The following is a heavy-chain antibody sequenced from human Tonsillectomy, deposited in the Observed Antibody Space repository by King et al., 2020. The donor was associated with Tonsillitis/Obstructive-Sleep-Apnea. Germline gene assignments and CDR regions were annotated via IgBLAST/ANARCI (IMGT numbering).Heavy chain of an antibody. Sequence: VQLVESGGCLVQPGGSLKLSCAASGFTFSDSTMHWVRQASGKGLEWVGRIRSKANSYATVYAAWGKGRYTISRDVSKNTAYLQMNSLKTEDTAVYHCTTGYGDYWGQGTLVTVSS. D-gene: IGHD5-12*01. V-gene: IGHV3-73*01. CDR2: IRSKANSYAT. J-gene: IGHJ4*02. CDR3: TTGYGDY. CDR1: GFTFSDST.